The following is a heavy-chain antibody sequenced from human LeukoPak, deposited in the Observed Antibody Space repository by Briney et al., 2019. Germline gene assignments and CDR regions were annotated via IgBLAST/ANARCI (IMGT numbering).Heavy chain of an antibody. J-gene: IGHJ6*02. CDR3: AKDLLDCSSTSCYKDYYYYGMDV. Sequence: GRSLRLSCAASGFTFDDYAMHWVRQAPGKGLEWVSGISWNSGSIGYADSVKGRFTISRDNAKNSLYLQMNSLRAEDTALYYCAKDLLDCSSTSCYKDYYYYGMDVWGQGTTVTVSS. V-gene: IGHV3-9*01. CDR2: ISWNSGSI. CDR1: GFTFDDYA. D-gene: IGHD2-2*02.